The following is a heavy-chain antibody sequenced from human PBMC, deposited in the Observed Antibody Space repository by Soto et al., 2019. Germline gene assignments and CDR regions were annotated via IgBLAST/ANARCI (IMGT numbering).Heavy chain of an antibody. V-gene: IGHV3-13*04. CDR1: GFTFSSCD. J-gene: IGHJ5*02. CDR3: ARGGGRVATPWFDP. D-gene: IGHD5-12*01. CDR2: IGTAGDT. Sequence: EVQLVESGGGLVQPGGSLRLSCAASGFTFSSCDMHWVRQATGKGLEWVSAIGTAGDTYYPGSVKGRFTISRENAKNSLYLQMNSLRAGDTAVYYWARGGGRVATPWFDPWGQGTLVTVSS.